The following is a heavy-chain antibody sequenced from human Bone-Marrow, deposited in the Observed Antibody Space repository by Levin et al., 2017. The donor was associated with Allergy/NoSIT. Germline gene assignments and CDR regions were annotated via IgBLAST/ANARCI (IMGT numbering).Heavy chain of an antibody. J-gene: IGHJ5*01. CDR2: IKQDGSEK. D-gene: IGHD6-13*01. CDR3: ARAVYSRALFDF. V-gene: IGHV3-7*01. CDR1: GFTFSSYW. Sequence: GESLKISCAASGFTFSSYWMSWVRQAPGKGLEWVANIKQDGSEKDYVDSVKGRFTISRDNAENSLFLQMNSLRAEDTAVYYCARAVYSRALFDFWGQGTLVTVSS.